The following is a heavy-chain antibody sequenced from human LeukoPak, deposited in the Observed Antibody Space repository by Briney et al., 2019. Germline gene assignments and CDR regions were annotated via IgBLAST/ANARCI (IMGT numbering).Heavy chain of an antibody. J-gene: IGHJ1*01. CDR3: ARDQVVPAARHEYFQH. D-gene: IGHD2-2*01. CDR1: GGTFSSYA. CDR2: IIPIFGTA. Sequence: ASVKVSCKASGGTFSSYAISWVQQAPGQGLEWMGGIIPIFGTANYAQKFQGRVTITADKSTSTAYMELSSLRSEDTAVYYCARDQVVPAARHEYFQHWGQGTLVTVSS. V-gene: IGHV1-69*06.